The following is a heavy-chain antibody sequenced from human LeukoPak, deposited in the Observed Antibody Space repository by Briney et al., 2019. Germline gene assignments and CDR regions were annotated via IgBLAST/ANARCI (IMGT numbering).Heavy chain of an antibody. CDR2: INPSGGST. V-gene: IGHV1-46*01. J-gene: IGHJ5*02. D-gene: IGHD3-16*01. CDR3: ARDQAPRMITFGGPRRWFDP. CDR1: GYTFTSYY. Sequence: ASVKVSCKASGYTFTSYYMHWVRQAPGQGLEWMGIINPSGGSTSYAQKFQGRVTMTRDMSTSTVYMELRSLRSDDTAVYYCARDQAPRMITFGGPRRWFDPWGQGTLVTVSS.